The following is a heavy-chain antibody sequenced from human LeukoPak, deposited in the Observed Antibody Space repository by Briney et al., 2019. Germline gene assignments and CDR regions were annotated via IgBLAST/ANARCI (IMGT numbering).Heavy chain of an antibody. CDR3: ARRQYLDY. CDR2: IYYSGRT. CDR1: AGSISSYY. J-gene: IGHJ4*02. Sequence: SETLSLTCTVSAGSISSYYWSWIRQPPGKGLEWIGYIYYSGRTNYNPSLKSRVTISVDTSKNQFSLKLSSVTAADTAIYYCARRQYLDYWGQGTLVTVSS. V-gene: IGHV4-59*08.